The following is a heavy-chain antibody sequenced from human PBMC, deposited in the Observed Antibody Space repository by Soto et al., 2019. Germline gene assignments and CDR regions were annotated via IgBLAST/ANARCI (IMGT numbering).Heavy chain of an antibody. J-gene: IGHJ3*02. CDR3: ARDRIYGDYNGFDI. V-gene: IGHV3-21*01. Sequence: GGSLRLSCAASGFTFIRYSMNWVLQAPGKGLEWVSTLSSGSNYIYYADSVKGRFIISRDNAKNSLYLQMNSLRAEDTAVYYCARDRIYGDYNGFDIWGQGTMVTVSS. CDR2: LSSGSNYI. CDR1: GFTFIRYS. D-gene: IGHD4-17*01.